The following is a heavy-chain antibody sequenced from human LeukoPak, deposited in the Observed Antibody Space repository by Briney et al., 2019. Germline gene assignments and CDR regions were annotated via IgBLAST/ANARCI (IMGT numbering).Heavy chain of an antibody. CDR1: GFTFSNYG. Sequence: GGSLRLSCAASGFTFSNYGMSWVRQAPGKGLEWVSGFSGSGDSTSYADSVKGRFTISRDNSKNTVHLQMNNLRAEDTAMYFCARRLYIVRGAFDIWGQGTMVTVSS. CDR2: FSGSGDST. J-gene: IGHJ3*02. D-gene: IGHD2/OR15-2a*01. V-gene: IGHV3-23*01. CDR3: ARRLYIVRGAFDI.